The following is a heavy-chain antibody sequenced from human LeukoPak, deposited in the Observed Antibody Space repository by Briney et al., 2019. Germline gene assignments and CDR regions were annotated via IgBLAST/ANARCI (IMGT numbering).Heavy chain of an antibody. CDR2: VNRSGTES. Sequence: GGSLRLSCAPSGFTFTDYCMAWVRQGPGRRLEWVSNVNRSGTESSYVDSVKGRCTISRDNAENSHYLQRDGLGGKDTAVYYCARVGTWELQRMFDKWGERTLVTVSS. V-gene: IGHV3-7*01. J-gene: IGHJ4*02. CDR3: ARVGTWELQRMFDK. CDR1: GFTFTDYC. D-gene: IGHD1-26*01.